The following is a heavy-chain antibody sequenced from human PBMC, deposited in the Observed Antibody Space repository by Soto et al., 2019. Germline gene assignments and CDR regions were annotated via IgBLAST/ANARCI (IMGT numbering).Heavy chain of an antibody. CDR1: GYSISSGYY. CDR2: IYHGGST. J-gene: IGHJ5*02. V-gene: IGHV4-38-2*01. CDR3: ARVGPWVPYYYDSSPYTFENWFDP. Sequence: LSLTCAVSGYSISSGYYWGCLRQPPGKGLEGIGSIYHGGSTYYNPSLNSRVTLSIDMTNNHVSLILNSVTAADTAVYYCARVGPWVPYYYDSSPYTFENWFDPWGQGTLVTV. D-gene: IGHD3-22*01.